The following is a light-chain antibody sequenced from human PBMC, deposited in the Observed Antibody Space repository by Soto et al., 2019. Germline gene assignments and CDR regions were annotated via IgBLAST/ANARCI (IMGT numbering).Light chain of an antibody. CDR2: GAS. Sequence: EIVLTQSPSTLSVSPGERSTLSGRASQSVSSNLAWHQQRPGQAPRLLIYGASTRATGVPARFSGGGSGTEFTLTITSLQSEDFAVYWCQQYNNWPLTFGPGTRLE. J-gene: IGKJ5*01. V-gene: IGKV3D-15*01. CDR3: QQYNNWPLT. CDR1: QSVSSN.